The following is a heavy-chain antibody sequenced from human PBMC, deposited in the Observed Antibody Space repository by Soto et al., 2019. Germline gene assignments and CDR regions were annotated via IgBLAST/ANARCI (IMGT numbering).Heavy chain of an antibody. CDR2: ICYGGIT. V-gene: IGHV4-59*08. Sequence: SETLSLTCNGSGGASSGDDWAWIRQPPGKGLGGVCCICYGGITSYSPSLNSRVTISLETSKSQFSLRLSSVTAADTAVYYCARLGRYYQSPDPWGPGTLVTVSS. CDR1: GGASSGDD. J-gene: IGHJ5*02. D-gene: IGHD3-10*01. CDR3: ARLGRYYQSPDP.